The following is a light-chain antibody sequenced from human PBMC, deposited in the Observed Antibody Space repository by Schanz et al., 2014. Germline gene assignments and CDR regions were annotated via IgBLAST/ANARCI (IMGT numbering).Light chain of an antibody. CDR2: EVS. CDR1: SSDVGGYNS. J-gene: IGLJ2*01. V-gene: IGLV2-8*01. Sequence: QSALTQPPSASGSPGQSVTFSCTGTSSDVGGYNSVSWYQQHPGKAPKLMIYEVSKRPSGVPDRFSGSKSGNTASLTVSGLQPEDEADYHCSSYAGNDNLIFGGGTKLTVL. CDR3: SSYAGNDNLI.